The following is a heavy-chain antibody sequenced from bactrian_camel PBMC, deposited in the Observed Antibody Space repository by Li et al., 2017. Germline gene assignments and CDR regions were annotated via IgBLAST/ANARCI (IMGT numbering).Heavy chain of an antibody. CDR2: VYMDGGMT. V-gene: IGHV3S1*01. Sequence: QLVESGGGSVQAGGSLSLSCSISGDTYRSLCMGWFRQAPGREREEDAFVYMDGGMTIPADSAYYADSVKGRFTISRDNAKNTITLQMNSLKAEDTGMYICATDPRSWLLRPDPGRLLSLLGPGDPGHRL. D-gene: IGHD1*01. CDR3: ATDPRSWLLRPDPGRLLSL. CDR1: GDTYRSLC. J-gene: IGHJ4*01.